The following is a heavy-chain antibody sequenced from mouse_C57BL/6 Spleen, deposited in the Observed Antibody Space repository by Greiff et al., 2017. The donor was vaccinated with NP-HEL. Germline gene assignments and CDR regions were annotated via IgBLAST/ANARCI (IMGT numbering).Heavy chain of an antibody. V-gene: IGHV1-39*01. CDR1: GYSFTDYN. D-gene: IGHD2-4*01. CDR3: AREGLYDYDVGAWFAY. J-gene: IGHJ3*01. Sequence: LVESGPELVKPGASVKISCKASGYSFTDYNMNWVKQSNGKSLEWIGVINPNYGTTSYNQKFKGKATLTVDQSSSTAYMQLNSLTSEDSAVYYCAREGLYDYDVGAWFAYWGQGTLVTVSA. CDR2: INPNYGTT.